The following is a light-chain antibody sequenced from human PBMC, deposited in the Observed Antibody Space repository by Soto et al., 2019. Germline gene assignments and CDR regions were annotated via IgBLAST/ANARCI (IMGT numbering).Light chain of an antibody. CDR2: EAS. CDR1: QSISKW. CDR3: QQYNKWPPWT. V-gene: IGKV1-5*03. Sequence: DIQMTQSPSTMSASVGDRATITCRVSQSISKWLAWFQQKAGKAPKLLIYEASKLATGVPSRISGSGSGTEFTLTISSLQAEDFAIYYCQQYNKWPPWTFGQGTKVDIK. J-gene: IGKJ1*01.